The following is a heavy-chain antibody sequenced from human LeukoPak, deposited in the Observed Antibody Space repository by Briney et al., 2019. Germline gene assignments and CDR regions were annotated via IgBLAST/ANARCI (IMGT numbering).Heavy chain of an antibody. Sequence: SVKASCMASGDTFTSYAMDWVRQAAGHWNEWMGWINAGNGNTKYSQKFQGRVTITRDTSASTAYMELSSLRAEDTAVYYCARDYSGSYYRNTFDYWGQGTLVTVS. CDR1: GDTFTSYA. D-gene: IGHD1-26*01. J-gene: IGHJ4*02. CDR3: ARDYSGSYYRNTFDY. CDR2: INAGNGNT. V-gene: IGHV1-3*01.